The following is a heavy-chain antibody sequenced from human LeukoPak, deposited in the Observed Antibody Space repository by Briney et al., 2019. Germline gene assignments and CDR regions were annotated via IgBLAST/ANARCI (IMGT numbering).Heavy chain of an antibody. Sequence: GGSLRLSCAASGFTVSSYGMHWVRQGTGKGLEWVASIAATGDTYYPDSVKGRFTISRENAKNSLALQMNSLTGGDTAVYYCARVSAVGTSHFDLWGQGTLVTVSS. CDR3: ARVSAVGTSHFDL. J-gene: IGHJ4*02. V-gene: IGHV3-13*01. CDR2: IAATGDT. D-gene: IGHD1-7*01. CDR1: GFTVSSYG.